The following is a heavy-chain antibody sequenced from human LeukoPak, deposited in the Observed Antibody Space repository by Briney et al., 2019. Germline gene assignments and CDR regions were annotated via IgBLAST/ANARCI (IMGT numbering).Heavy chain of an antibody. CDR1: GFTFSSYG. D-gene: IGHD4-17*01. V-gene: IGHV3-30*03. Sequence: PGGSLRLSCAASGFTFSSYGMHWVRQAPGKGLEWVAVISYDGSNKYYADSVKGRFTIFRDNSKNTLYLQMNSLRAEDTAVYYCASPFYGDSGSPDYWGQGTLVTVSS. CDR3: ASPFYGDSGSPDY. J-gene: IGHJ4*02. CDR2: ISYDGSNK.